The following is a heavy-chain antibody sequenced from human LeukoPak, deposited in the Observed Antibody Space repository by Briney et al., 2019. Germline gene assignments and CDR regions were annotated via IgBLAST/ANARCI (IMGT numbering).Heavy chain of an antibody. CDR3: ARDAKLGELSYYYYIMDV. CDR1: GFTFRCYA. D-gene: IGHD3-10*02. Sequence: GGSLRLSCAASGFTFRCYAMHWVRQAPGKGLEWMALLSYDGSKTFHADSVKGRFTISRDNSKNTLYLQMNALRAEDTATYYCARDAKLGELSYYYYIMDVWGQGTTVTVSS. CDR2: LSYDGSKT. V-gene: IGHV3-30*04. J-gene: IGHJ6*02.